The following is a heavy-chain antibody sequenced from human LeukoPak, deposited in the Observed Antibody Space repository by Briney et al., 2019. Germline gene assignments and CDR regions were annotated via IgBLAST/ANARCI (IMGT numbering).Heavy chain of an antibody. CDR2: ISSSSSYI. J-gene: IGHJ4*02. CDR1: GFSFSSYS. CDR3: ARDHGRDAVDVRVDY. V-gene: IGHV3-21*01. D-gene: IGHD6-19*01. Sequence: GGSLRLSCAASGFSFSSYSTNWVRQAPGKGLEWVSSISSSSSYIYYADSVKGRFTISRDNAKNSLYLQMNSLRAEDTAVYYCARDHGRDAVDVRVDYWGQGTLVTVSS.